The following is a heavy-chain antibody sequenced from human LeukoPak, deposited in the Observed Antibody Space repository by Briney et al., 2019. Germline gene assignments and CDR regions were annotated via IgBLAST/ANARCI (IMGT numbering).Heavy chain of an antibody. CDR1: GFTFSSYS. D-gene: IGHD3-10*01. J-gene: IGHJ5*02. CDR2: ISSSSSTI. CDR3: ARKRYGSGSQNWFDP. Sequence: PGGSLRLSCAASGFTFSSYSMNWVRQAPGKGLEWVSYISSSSSTIYYADSVRGRFTISRDNAKNSLYLQMNSLRAEDTAVYYCARKRYGSGSQNWFDPWGQGTLVTVSS. V-gene: IGHV3-48*04.